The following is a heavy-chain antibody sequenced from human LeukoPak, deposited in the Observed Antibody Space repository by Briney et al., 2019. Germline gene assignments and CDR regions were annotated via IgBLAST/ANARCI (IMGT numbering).Heavy chain of an antibody. D-gene: IGHD2-2*01. V-gene: IGHV1-46*01. J-gene: IGHJ4*02. CDR2: INPSGGST. CDR3: ARDGPTAAPFDY. Sequence: ASVKVSCKASGHRITSYDMHWVRHAPGQGLEWMGIINPSGGSTSYAQRFQGRVAMTRDTSTTTVYMEVNSLTSEDTAVYFCARDGPTAAPFDYWGQGTLVTVSS. CDR1: GHRITSYD.